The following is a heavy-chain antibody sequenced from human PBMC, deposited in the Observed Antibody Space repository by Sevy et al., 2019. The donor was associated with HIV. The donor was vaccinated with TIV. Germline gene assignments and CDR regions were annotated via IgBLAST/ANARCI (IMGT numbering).Heavy chain of an antibody. D-gene: IGHD3-16*01. Sequence: SETLSLTCAVSGGSISSSNWWSWVRQPPGKGLEWIGEIYHSGSTNYNPSLKSRVTISVDKSKNQFSLKLSSVTAADTAVYYWAGVEGGGRYYYYGMDVWGQGTTVTVSS. CDR1: GGSISSSNW. V-gene: IGHV4-4*02. J-gene: IGHJ6*02. CDR2: IYHSGST. CDR3: AGVEGGGRYYYYGMDV.